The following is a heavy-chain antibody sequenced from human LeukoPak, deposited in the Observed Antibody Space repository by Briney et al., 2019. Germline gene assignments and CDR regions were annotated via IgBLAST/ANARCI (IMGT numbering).Heavy chain of an antibody. CDR2: ISGSGGTT. CDR1: GFTFSSYA. V-gene: IGHV3-23*01. Sequence: GGSLRLSCAASGFTFSSYAMSWVRQAPGKGLEWVSAISGSGGTTYYADSVKGRFTISRDNSKNTLYLQMNSLRAEDTAVYYCAKDQTIFGVVQDQYFDYWGQGTLVTVSS. J-gene: IGHJ4*02. D-gene: IGHD3-3*01. CDR3: AKDQTIFGVVQDQYFDY.